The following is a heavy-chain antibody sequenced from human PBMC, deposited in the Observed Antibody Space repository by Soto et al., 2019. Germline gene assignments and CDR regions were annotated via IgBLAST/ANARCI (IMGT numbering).Heavy chain of an antibody. CDR1: GFTFSSYG. CDR3: AKDVRVAAASPEVN. J-gene: IGHJ4*02. V-gene: IGHV3-30*18. CDR2: ISYDGSNK. D-gene: IGHD6-13*01. Sequence: GRSRRPACAAAGFTFSSYGMLVVRQAPGKGLEWVAVISYDGSNKYYADSVKGRFTMSRDNSENTLYLQMNSLRAEDTAVYYCAKDVRVAAASPEVNWGQGTLLTVSS.